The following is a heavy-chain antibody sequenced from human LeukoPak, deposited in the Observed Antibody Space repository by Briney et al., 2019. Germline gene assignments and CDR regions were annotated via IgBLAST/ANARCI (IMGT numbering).Heavy chain of an antibody. V-gene: IGHV4-34*01. CDR1: GGSSSGYY. Sequence: SETLSLTCAVYGGSSSGYYWSWIRQPPGKGLEWIGEINHSGSTNYNPSLKSRVTISVDTSKNQFSLKLSSVTAADTAVYYCARGPRGSSGWSPGPYYYYMDVWGKGTTVTVSS. D-gene: IGHD6-19*01. CDR3: ARGPRGSSGWSPGPYYYYMDV. CDR2: INHSGST. J-gene: IGHJ6*03.